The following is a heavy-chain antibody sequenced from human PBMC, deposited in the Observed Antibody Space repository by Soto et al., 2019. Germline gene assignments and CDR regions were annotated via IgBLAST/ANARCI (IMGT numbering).Heavy chain of an antibody. V-gene: IGHV3-23*01. J-gene: IGHJ4*02. D-gene: IGHD3-10*01. CDR1: GFTFSSYA. CDR2: ISGSGGST. CDR3: AKIPSVYYYGSGSSKSFDY. Sequence: PGGSLRLSCAASGFTFSSYAMSWVCWAPGKGLERVSAISGSGGSTYYADSVKGRFTISRGNSKNTLYLQMNSLRAEDTAVYYCAKIPSVYYYGSGSSKSFDYWGQGTLVTVSS.